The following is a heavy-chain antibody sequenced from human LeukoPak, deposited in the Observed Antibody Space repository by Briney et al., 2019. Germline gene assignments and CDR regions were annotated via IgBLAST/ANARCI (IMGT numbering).Heavy chain of an antibody. D-gene: IGHD4-11*01. CDR2: INPSGGST. CDR1: GYTFTSYY. CDR3: AGMYSNYVFDY. V-gene: IGHV1-46*01. J-gene: IGHJ4*02. Sequence: ASVKVSCKASGYTFTSYYMHWVRQAPGQGLEWMGIINPSGGSTSYAQKFQGRVTMTRDMSTSTVYMELSNLRSEDTAVYYCAGMYSNYVFDYWGQGTLVTVSS.